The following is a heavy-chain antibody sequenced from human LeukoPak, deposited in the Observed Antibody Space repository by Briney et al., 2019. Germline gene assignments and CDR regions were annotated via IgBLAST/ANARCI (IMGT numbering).Heavy chain of an antibody. D-gene: IGHD3-10*01. CDR1: GGSISVYY. Sequence: SETLSLTCTVSGGSISVYYWSWIRQPPGKGLEWIGYIYNSGSTNYNPSLKSRLAISVDTSKNQFSLKLSSVTAADTAVYYCARDRELGYWGQGTLVTVSS. J-gene: IGHJ4*02. V-gene: IGHV4-59*01. CDR2: IYNSGST. CDR3: ARDRELGY.